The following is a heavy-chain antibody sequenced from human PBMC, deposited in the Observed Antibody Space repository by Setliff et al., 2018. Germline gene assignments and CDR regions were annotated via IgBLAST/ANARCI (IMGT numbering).Heavy chain of an antibody. CDR3: ARDEGSVYDILTGYYNSIHWFDP. D-gene: IGHD3-9*01. CDR1: GYTFNSYY. Sequence: VASVKVSCKASGYTFNSYYMHWVRQAPGQGLEWMGVINPSGGGTRYTQKFQGRVTMTRDTSTSTAYMELRSLRSEDTAVYYCARDEGSVYDILTGYYNSIHWFDPWGQGTLVTVS. J-gene: IGHJ5*02. CDR2: INPSGGGT. V-gene: IGHV1-46*02.